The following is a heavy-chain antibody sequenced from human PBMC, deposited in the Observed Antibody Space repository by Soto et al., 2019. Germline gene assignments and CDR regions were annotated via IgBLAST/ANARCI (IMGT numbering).Heavy chain of an antibody. V-gene: IGHV1-46*03. CDR1: GYTFTSYY. Sequence: VSCKASGYTFTSYYMHWVRQAPGQGLEWMGIINPSGGSTSYAQKFQGRVTMTRDTSTSTVYMELSSLRSEDTAVYYCARAPDIVVVVAATESDAFDIWGQGTMVTVSS. J-gene: IGHJ3*02. CDR3: ARAPDIVVVVAATESDAFDI. CDR2: INPSGGST. D-gene: IGHD2-15*01.